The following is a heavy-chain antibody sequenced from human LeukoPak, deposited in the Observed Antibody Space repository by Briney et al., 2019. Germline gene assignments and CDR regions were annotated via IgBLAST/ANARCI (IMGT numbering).Heavy chain of an antibody. D-gene: IGHD5-12*01. CDR3: ARTSGYNREGHDY. Sequence: PSETLSLTCTVSGGSISSYYWNWIRQPAGKGLEWMGRVYNSGSTNYNPSLKSRVTISTDMSKNQFSLKLSSVTAADTAMYYCARTSGYNREGHDYWGQGTLVTVSS. J-gene: IGHJ4*02. CDR1: GGSISSYY. CDR2: VYNSGST. V-gene: IGHV4-4*07.